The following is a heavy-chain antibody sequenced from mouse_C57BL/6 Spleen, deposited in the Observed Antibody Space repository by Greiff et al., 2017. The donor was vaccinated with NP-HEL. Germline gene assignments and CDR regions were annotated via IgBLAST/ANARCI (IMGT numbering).Heavy chain of an antibody. J-gene: IGHJ2*01. CDR2: ISGGGGNT. Sequence: EVKLMESGGGLVKPGGSLKLFCAASGFTFSSYTMSWVRQTPEKRLEWVATISGGGGNTYYPDSVKGRFTISRDNAKNTLYLQMSSLRSEDTALYYCARNLFFDYWGQGTTLTVSS. CDR3: ARNLFFDY. V-gene: IGHV5-9*01. CDR1: GFTFSSYT.